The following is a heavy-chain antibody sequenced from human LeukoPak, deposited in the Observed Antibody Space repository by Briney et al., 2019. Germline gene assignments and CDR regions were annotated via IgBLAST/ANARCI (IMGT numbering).Heavy chain of an antibody. J-gene: IGHJ1*01. CDR2: IGPSSDNI. D-gene: IGHD3-22*01. V-gene: IGHV3-11*06. CDR1: GFTFSDYF. Sequence: GGSLRLSCAASGFTFSDYFMSWIRQAPEKGLERLSYIGPSSDNINYADSVKGRFTVSRDNAKNSLYLQMNSLRAEDTAVYYCARVNPTNSGFYTYWGQGTLVTVSS. CDR3: ARVNPTNSGFYTY.